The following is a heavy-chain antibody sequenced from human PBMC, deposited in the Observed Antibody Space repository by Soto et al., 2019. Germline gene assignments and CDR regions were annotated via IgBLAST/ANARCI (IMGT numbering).Heavy chain of an antibody. V-gene: IGHV4-39*01. J-gene: IGHJ4*02. CDR2: IYYSGST. CDR1: GGSISSSSYY. Sequence: XATLSLTCTVSGGSISSSSYYWGWIRQPPGKGLEWIGSIYYSGSTYYNPSLKSRVTISVDTSKNQFSLKLSSVTAADTDVYYCARGGWYSRWGQGTLVTVSS. CDR3: ARGGWYSR. D-gene: IGHD6-19*01.